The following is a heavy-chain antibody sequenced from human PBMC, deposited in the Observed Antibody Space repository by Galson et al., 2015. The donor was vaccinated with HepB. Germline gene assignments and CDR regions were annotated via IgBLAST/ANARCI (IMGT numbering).Heavy chain of an antibody. CDR1: GGSISSSNW. Sequence: SETLSLTCAVSGGSISSSNWWSWVRQPPGKGLEWIGEIYHSGSTNYNPSLKSRVTISVDKSKNQFSLKMSSVTVADTAMYYCARLHPWFGELSSQRDNDMDVWGQGATVTVPS. CDR3: ARLHPWFGELSSQRDNDMDV. CDR2: IYHSGST. J-gene: IGHJ6*02. D-gene: IGHD3-10*01. V-gene: IGHV4-4*02.